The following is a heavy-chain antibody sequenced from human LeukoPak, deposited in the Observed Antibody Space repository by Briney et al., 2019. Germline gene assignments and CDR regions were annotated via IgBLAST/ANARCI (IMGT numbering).Heavy chain of an antibody. Sequence: GASVKVSCKASGYTFTGYYMHWVRQAPGQGLEWMGWINPNSGGTNYAQKFRGRVTMTRDTSISTAYMELSRLRSDDTAVYYCARVSGGYSYGSSDYWGQGTLVTVSS. V-gene: IGHV1-2*02. CDR3: ARVSGGYSYGSSDY. D-gene: IGHD5-18*01. J-gene: IGHJ4*02. CDR1: GYTFTGYY. CDR2: INPNSGGT.